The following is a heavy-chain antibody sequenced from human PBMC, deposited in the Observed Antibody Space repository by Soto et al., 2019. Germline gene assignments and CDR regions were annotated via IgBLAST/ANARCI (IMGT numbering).Heavy chain of an antibody. J-gene: IGHJ4*02. D-gene: IGHD3-22*01. CDR1: GGSFSGYY. CDR3: ARGLRDYYDSSGYYLY. Sequence: SETLSLTCAVYGGSFSGYYWIWIRQPPGKGLEWIGEINHSGSTNYNPSLKSRVTISVDTSKNQFSLKLSSVTAADTAVYYCARGLRDYYDSSGYYLYWGQGTLVTVSS. CDR2: INHSGST. V-gene: IGHV4-34*01.